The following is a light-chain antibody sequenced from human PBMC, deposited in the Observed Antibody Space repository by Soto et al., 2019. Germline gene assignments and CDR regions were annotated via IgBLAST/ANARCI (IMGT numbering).Light chain of an antibody. V-gene: IGKV3-20*01. Sequence: EIVLTQSPGTLSLSPGERATLSCSASQSVSSSFLAWYQQKPGQAPRLLIYGASSRATAIPDRFSGSGSGTDFTLTISRLEPEDFAVYYCQQYGSSPWTFGQGTKVEIK. CDR3: QQYGSSPWT. CDR1: QSVSSSF. CDR2: GAS. J-gene: IGKJ1*01.